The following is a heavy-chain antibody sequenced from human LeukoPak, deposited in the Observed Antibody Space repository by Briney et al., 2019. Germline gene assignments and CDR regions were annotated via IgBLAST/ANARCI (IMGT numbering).Heavy chain of an antibody. CDR1: GFTFSSYG. J-gene: IGHJ6*02. V-gene: IGHV3-33*08. CDR2: IWYDGNNK. Sequence: QPGGSLRLSCSASGFTFSSYGMHWVRQAPGKGLEWVAVIWYDGNNKYYADSVKGRFTISRDNSKNTLYLQMNSLRAEDTAVYYCARVKCSSTSCYGGDPLYYSHYGMDVWGQGTTVTVSS. D-gene: IGHD2-2*01. CDR3: ARVKCSSTSCYGGDPLYYSHYGMDV.